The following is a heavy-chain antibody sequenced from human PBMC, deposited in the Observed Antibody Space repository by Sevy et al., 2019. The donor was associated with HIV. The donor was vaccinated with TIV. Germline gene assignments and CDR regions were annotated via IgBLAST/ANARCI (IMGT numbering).Heavy chain of an antibody. Sequence: GGSLRLSCAASGFSFSHAWMTWVRQAPGKGLEWVGRIKSKPDGGTTDYGAPVKGRFTISRDDSKNTLYLQMNSLKTEDTGIYYCSTEAIILLVVTDGKDVWGQGTTVTVSS. D-gene: IGHD2-8*02. J-gene: IGHJ6*02. V-gene: IGHV3-15*01. CDR2: IKSKPDGGTT. CDR3: STEAIILLVVTDGKDV. CDR1: GFSFSHAW.